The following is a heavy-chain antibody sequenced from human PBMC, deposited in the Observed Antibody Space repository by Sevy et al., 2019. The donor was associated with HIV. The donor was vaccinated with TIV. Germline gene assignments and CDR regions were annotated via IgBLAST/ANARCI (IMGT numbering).Heavy chain of an antibody. CDR1: GGSVSSGSYY. V-gene: IGHV4-61*01. CDR3: ARVVVAGYCSSTSCDNWFDP. J-gene: IGHJ5*02. Sequence: SETLSLTCTVSGGSVSSGSYYWSWIRQPPGKGLEWIGYIYYSGSTNYNPSLKSRVTISVDTSKNQFSLKLSSVTAADTAGYYRARVVVAGYCSSTSCDNWFDPWGQGTLVTVSS. D-gene: IGHD2-2*01. CDR2: IYYSGST.